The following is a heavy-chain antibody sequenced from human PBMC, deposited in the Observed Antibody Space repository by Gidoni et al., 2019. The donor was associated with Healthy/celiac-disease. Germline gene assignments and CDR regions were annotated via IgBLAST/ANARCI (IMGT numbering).Heavy chain of an antibody. Sequence: QVQLVQSGAEVKKPGASVKVSCKASGYTFTGYYMHWVRQAPGQGLEWMGRINPNSGGTNYAQKFQGRVTMTRDTSISTAYMELSRLRSDDTAVYYCARERGTWQLATRGGFHYWGQGTLVTVSS. J-gene: IGHJ4*02. CDR3: ARERGTWQLATRGGFHY. CDR1: GYTFTGYY. D-gene: IGHD6-6*01. V-gene: IGHV1-2*06. CDR2: INPNSGGT.